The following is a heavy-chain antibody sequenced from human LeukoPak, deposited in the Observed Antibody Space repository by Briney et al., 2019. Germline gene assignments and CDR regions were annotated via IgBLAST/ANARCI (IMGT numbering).Heavy chain of an antibody. D-gene: IGHD6-13*01. CDR1: GFTFSSYW. CDR2: INSDGSST. J-gene: IGHJ5*02. CDR3: ARVGRLYSSSWYDWFDP. V-gene: IGHV3-74*01. Sequence: GGSLRLSCAAPGFTFSSYWMHWVRQAPGKGLVWVSRINSDGSSTSYADSVKGRFTISRDNAKNTLYLQMNSLRAEDTAVYYCARVGRLYSSSWYDWFDPWGQGTLVTVSS.